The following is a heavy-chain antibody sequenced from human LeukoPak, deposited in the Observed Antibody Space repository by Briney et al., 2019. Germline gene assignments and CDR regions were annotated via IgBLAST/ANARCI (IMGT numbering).Heavy chain of an antibody. V-gene: IGHV4-34*01. CDR2: INHSGST. CDR3: ARGHSIFGVSMVTNWFDP. D-gene: IGHD3-3*01. J-gene: IGHJ5*02. CDR1: GGSFSGYY. Sequence: SETLSLTCAVYGGSFSGYYWSWIRQPPGKGLEWIGEINHSGSTNYNPSLKSRVTISVDTSKNQFSLKLSSVTAADTAVYYCARGHSIFGVSMVTNWFDPWGQGTLVTVSS.